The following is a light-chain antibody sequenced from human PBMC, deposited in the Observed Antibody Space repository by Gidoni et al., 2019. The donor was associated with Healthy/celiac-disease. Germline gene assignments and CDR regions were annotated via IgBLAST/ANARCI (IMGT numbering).Light chain of an antibody. CDR1: QDISNY. CDR2: DAS. V-gene: IGKV1-33*01. CDR3: QQYDNRPLYT. J-gene: IGKJ2*01. Sequence: DIQMTQSPSSLSASVGDRVTITCQASQDISNYLNWYQQKPGKAPKLLIYDASNLETGVPSRFSGSGSGTDFTFTISSLQPEDSAAYYCQQYDNRPLYTFGQGTKLEIK.